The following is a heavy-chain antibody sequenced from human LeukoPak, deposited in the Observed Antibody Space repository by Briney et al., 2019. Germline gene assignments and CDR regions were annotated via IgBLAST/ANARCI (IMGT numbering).Heavy chain of an antibody. V-gene: IGHV1-18*01. CDR1: GYTFTSYG. J-gene: IGHJ4*02. Sequence: GASVKVSCKASGYTFTSYGISWVRQAPGQGLEWMGWISAYNGNTNYAQKLQGRVTMTTDTSTSTAYMELWSLRSDDTAVYYCASCLAGVYGDYVFELDYWGQGTLVTVSS. CDR3: ASCLAGVYGDYVFELDY. CDR2: ISAYNGNT. D-gene: IGHD4-17*01.